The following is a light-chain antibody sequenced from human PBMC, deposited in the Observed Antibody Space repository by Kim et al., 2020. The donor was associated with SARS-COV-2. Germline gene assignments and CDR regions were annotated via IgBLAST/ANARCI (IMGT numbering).Light chain of an antibody. J-gene: IGLJ1*01. V-gene: IGLV1-44*01. Sequence: GRMDTLSCSGSRSTNGSHLVHWYRTCPGTAPMRLISSNNQRASGVPDRFSGSKSGAPASLSISGLQSEDEAEYYCAAWANSLNGFVFETGTRVTFL. CDR2: SNN. CDR3: AAWANSLNGFV. CDR1: RSTNGSHL.